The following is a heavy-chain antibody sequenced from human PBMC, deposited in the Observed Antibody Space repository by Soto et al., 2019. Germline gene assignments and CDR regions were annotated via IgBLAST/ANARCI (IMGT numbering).Heavy chain of an antibody. CDR3: ARSFGAEGHYYYYGMDV. CDR2: INPNSGGT. Sequence: ASVKVSCKAPGYTFTGYYMHWVRQAPGQGLEWMGWINPNSGGTNYAQKFQGRVTMTRDTSISTAYMELSRLRSDDTAVYYCARSFGAEGHYYYYGMDVWGQGTTVTVSS. V-gene: IGHV1-2*02. J-gene: IGHJ6*02. D-gene: IGHD3-3*01. CDR1: GYTFTGYY.